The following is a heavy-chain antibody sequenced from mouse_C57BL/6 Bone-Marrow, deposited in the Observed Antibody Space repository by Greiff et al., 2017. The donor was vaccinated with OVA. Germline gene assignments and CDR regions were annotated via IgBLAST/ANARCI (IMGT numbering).Heavy chain of an antibody. CDR1: GYSFTGYY. D-gene: IGHD3-3*01. CDR3: ARRAGTFFDY. Sequence: VQLQQSGPELVKPGASVKISCNASGYSFTGYYMNWVKQSPEKSLEWIGEINPSTGGTTYNQKFKAKATLTVDKSSSTAYMQLKSLTSEDSAVYYCARRAGTFFDYWGQGTTLTVSS. J-gene: IGHJ2*01. V-gene: IGHV1-42*01. CDR2: INPSTGGT.